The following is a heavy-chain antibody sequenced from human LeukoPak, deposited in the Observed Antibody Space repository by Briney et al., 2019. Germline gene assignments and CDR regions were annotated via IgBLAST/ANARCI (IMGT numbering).Heavy chain of an antibody. CDR2: IYSSGAS. CDR3: ARGMYTLQLGAWFDP. D-gene: IGHD3-16*01. CDR1: GGSISSYY. Sequence: SETLSLTCAVSGGSISSYYWRWIRQPPGKGLEYIGFIYSSGASNYNPSLKSRVTMSVDTSKIQFSLKLSSVTGADTAVYYCARGMYTLQLGAWFDPWGQGTLVTVSS. J-gene: IGHJ5*02. V-gene: IGHV4-59*01.